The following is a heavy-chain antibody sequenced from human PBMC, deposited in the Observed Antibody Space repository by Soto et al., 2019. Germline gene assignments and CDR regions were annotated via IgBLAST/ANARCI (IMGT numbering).Heavy chain of an antibody. V-gene: IGHV4-31*03. CDR3: ASGTFNDISFDS. Sequence: QVQLQESGPGLVKPSQTLTLTCSVCGGSIDTGGFYWSWARQLPGKGVQWIGYIYYTGAAYYNPALQSRVVLSLESSANQCSLSLTSLAATDTAAYYCASGTFNDISFDSWRKGRLVTVSS. J-gene: IGHJ4*02. CDR1: GGSIDTGGFY. D-gene: IGHD2-21*01. CDR2: IYYTGAA.